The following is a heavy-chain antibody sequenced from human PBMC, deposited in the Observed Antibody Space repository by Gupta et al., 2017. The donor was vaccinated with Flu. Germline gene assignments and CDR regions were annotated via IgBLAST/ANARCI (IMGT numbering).Heavy chain of an antibody. D-gene: IGHD1-26*01. J-gene: IGHJ4*02. V-gene: IGHV3-23*01. CDR2: ISGGGGST. CDR3: AKDALRGGSNSYYFDY. CDR1: GFTFSSYA. Sequence: EVQLLESGGGLVQPGGSLRLSCAASGFTFSSYAIIWVRQAPGKGLDWVSTISGGGGSTYYADSVKGRFTISRDNSKNTLHLQMNSLRAEDTAVYYCAKDALRGGSNSYYFDYWGQGTQVTVSS.